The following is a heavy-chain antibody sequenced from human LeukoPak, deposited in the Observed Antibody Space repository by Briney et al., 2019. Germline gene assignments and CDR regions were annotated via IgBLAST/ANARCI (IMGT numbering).Heavy chain of an antibody. D-gene: IGHD3-9*01. J-gene: IGHJ3*02. CDR3: ARDRGDLSTGYLDAFDI. V-gene: IGHV4-61*01. CDR1: GXSVSSGTNY. CDR2: IYYSGST. Sequence: SETLSLTWTVSGXSVSSGTNYWSWVRQPPGKGLEWMGYIYYSGSTNYNPSLKSRVTISADTSKNQFSLKLSSVTAADTAVYYCARDRGDLSTGYLDAFDIWGQGTMVTVSS.